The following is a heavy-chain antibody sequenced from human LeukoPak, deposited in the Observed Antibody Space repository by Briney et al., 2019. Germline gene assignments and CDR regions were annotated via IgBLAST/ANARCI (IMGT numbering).Heavy chain of an antibody. V-gene: IGHV4-34*01. D-gene: IGHD5-18*01. J-gene: IGHJ4*02. CDR1: GGSFSGFY. CDR3: ARSGPEKPKYSYGDDY. Sequence: SETLSLTCAAKGGSFSGFYWSWIRQPPGKGLEWIGEINDSGRTNYNPSLKSRVTISVDTSKNQFSLKLSSVTAADTAVYYCARSGPEKPKYSYGDDYWGQGTLVTVSS. CDR2: INDSGRT.